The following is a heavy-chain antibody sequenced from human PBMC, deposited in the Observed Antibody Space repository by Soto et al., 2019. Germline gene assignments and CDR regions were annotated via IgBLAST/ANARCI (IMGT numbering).Heavy chain of an antibody. V-gene: IGHV1-69*13. CDR1: GGTFSSYA. D-gene: IGHD3-22*01. CDR2: IIPIFGTA. CDR3: ARLYDSSGYYYYGMDV. Sequence: RASVKVSCKASGGTFSSYAISWVRQAPGQGLEWMGGIIPIFGTANYAQKFQGRVTITADESTSTAYMELSSLRSEDTAVYYCARLYDSSGYYYYGMDVWGQGTTVTVSS. J-gene: IGHJ6*02.